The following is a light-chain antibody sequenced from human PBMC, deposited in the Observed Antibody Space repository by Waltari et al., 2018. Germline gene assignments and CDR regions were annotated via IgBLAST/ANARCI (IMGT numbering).Light chain of an antibody. CDR1: QSVSNY. J-gene: IGKJ4*01. V-gene: IGKV3-11*01. CDR3: HQRINLFT. CDR2: DAS. Sequence: EIVLTQSPTTLSLSPGERATLSCRASQSVSNYLAWFQQKPGQAPRLLIYDASNRATGVPARFGGSGSGTDFTLTISSLEPEDSAFYYCHQRINLFTFGGGTKVEIK.